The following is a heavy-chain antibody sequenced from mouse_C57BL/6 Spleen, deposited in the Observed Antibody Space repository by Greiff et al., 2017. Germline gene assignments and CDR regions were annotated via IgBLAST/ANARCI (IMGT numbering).Heavy chain of an antibody. CDR1: GYTFTDYY. J-gene: IGHJ3*01. CDR2: INPYNGGT. V-gene: IGHV1-19*01. D-gene: IGHD3-2*02. CDR3: ASQDSSGPGAY. Sequence: EVKLMESGPVLVKPGASVKMSCKASGYTFTDYYMNWVKQSHGKSLEWIGVINPYNGGTSYNQKFKGKATLTVDKSSSTAYMELNSLTSEDSAVYYCASQDSSGPGAYWGQGTLVTVSA.